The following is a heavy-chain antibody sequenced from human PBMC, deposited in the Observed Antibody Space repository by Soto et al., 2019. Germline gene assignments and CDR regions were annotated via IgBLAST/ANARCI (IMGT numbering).Heavy chain of an antibody. CDR3: ARVAGVAYCGGDCYHFDC. CDR2: ISYRVDT. V-gene: IGHV4-30-4*08. Sequence: SETLSLTCTVSGGSISSGGYYWSWIRQHPGKGLEWIGYISYRVDTYYSPSLNSRVTMSIDTSKNQFSLNVSSVTAADTAVYYCARVAGVAYCGGDCYHFDCWGQGTLVTVSS. CDR1: GGSISSGGYY. D-gene: IGHD2-21*02. J-gene: IGHJ4*02.